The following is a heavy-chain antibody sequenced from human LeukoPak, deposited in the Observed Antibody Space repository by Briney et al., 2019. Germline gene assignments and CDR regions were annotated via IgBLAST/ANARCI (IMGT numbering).Heavy chain of an antibody. J-gene: IGHJ1*01. V-gene: IGHV3-30*02. D-gene: IGHD6-19*01. CDR1: GFTFNIFG. CDR2: IRFDGSII. CDR3: ARSREAVEYFQH. Sequence: GGSLRLSCAASGFTFNIFGMHWVRQAPGAGLEWVAFIRFDGSIIYYRDSVKGRFTISRDNSKNTVFLQMSSLRSEDTAVYYCARSREAVEYFQHWGQGTLVTVSS.